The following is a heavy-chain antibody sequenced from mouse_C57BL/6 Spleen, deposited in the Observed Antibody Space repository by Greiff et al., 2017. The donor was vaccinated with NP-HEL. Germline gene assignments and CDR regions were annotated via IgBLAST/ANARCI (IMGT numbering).Heavy chain of an antibody. V-gene: IGHV3-4*01. CDR3: ASYDYDVGFAY. D-gene: IGHD2-4*01. Sequence: EVKLVESGPALVKPSQTVSLTCTVTGYSITNGNHWWNWIRQVSGSKLEWIGYISSSGSTDSNPYLKSRISITRDTSKNQLFLQLNSVTTEDIATYYCASYDYDVGFAYWGQGTLVTVSA. CDR1: GYSITNGNHW. CDR2: ISSSGST. J-gene: IGHJ3*01.